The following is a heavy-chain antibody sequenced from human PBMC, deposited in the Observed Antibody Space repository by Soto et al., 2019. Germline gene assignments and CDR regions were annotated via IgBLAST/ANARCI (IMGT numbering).Heavy chain of an antibody. CDR2: ISGSGGST. V-gene: IGHV3-23*01. Sequence: EVQLLESGGGLVQPGGSLRLSCAASGFTFSSYAMSWVRQAPGKGLEWVSAISGSGGSTYYADSVKGRFTISRDNSKNTLYMQMNSLRAEDTAVYYCAKVGAYDYIWGSYRPYYFDYWVQGTLVTVSS. D-gene: IGHD3-16*02. J-gene: IGHJ4*02. CDR1: GFTFSSYA. CDR3: AKVGAYDYIWGSYRPYYFDY.